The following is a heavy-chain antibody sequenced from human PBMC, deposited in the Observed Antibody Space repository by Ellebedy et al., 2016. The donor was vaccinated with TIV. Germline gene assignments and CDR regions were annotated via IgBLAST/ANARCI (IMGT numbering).Heavy chain of an antibody. V-gene: IGHV4-59*08. J-gene: IGHJ4*02. CDR3: ARVPYSSGWYFDY. CDR2: MYYSGSA. Sequence: MPSETLSLTCSVSGASTDSYFWSRIRQPPGKGLQWIGYMYYSGSANYNPSLESRVTISIDTSKNQVSLKLSSVTAADTAVYYCARVPYSSGWYFDYWGQGTLVTVSS. D-gene: IGHD6-19*01. CDR1: GASTDSYF.